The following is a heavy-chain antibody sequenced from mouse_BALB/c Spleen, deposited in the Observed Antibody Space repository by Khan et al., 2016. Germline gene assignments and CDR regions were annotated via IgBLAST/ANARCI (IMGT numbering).Heavy chain of an antibody. CDR2: IAYSGST. CDR1: GYSITSDYA. CDR3: ARLDYFDYYFDY. V-gene: IGHV3-2*02. J-gene: IGHJ2*01. Sequence: EVQLQESGPGLVKPSQSLSLTCTVTGYSITSDYARNWIRQFPGNKLEWMGYIAYSGSTFYNPSLKSRISITRDTSKNQFFLQLNSVTTEDTATYYCARLDYFDYYFDYWGLGSTLTVSS. D-gene: IGHD1-1*01.